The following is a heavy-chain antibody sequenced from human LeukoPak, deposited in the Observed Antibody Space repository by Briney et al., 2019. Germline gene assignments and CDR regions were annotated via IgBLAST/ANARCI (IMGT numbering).Heavy chain of an antibody. CDR3: ARDTGYSDSSGYYGTNFDS. V-gene: IGHV3-48*03. J-gene: IGHJ4*02. D-gene: IGHD3-22*01. CDR1: GFTFSSYE. CDR2: ISSSGFNI. Sequence: PGGSLRLSCAVSGFTFSSYEMNWVRQAPGKGLEWVSYISSSGFNIYYADSVKGRFTISRDNAKNSLYLQMKSLRAEDTAVYYCARDTGYSDSSGYYGTNFDSWGQGTLVTVSS.